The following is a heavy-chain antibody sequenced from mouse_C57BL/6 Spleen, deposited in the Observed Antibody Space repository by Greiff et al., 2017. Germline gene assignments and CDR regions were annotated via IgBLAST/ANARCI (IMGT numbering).Heavy chain of an antibody. V-gene: IGHV1-4*01. Sequence: VQLQQSGAELARPGASVTMSCKVSGYTFTSYTMHWVKQRLGQGLQWIGYINPSSGYTKYNQKFKDKATLTADKSSSTAYMQRSSLTSEDAAVYYCARRGYGSIRCAMDYWGTGTSVTVSS. J-gene: IGHJ4*01. CDR1: GYTFTSYT. CDR3: ARRGYGSIRCAMDY. D-gene: IGHD1-1*01. CDR2: INPSSGYT.